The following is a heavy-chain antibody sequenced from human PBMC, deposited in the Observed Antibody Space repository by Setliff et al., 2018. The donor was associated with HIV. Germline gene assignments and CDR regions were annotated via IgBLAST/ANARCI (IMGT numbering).Heavy chain of an antibody. J-gene: IGHJ6*03. Sequence: GSLRLSCVASGFTLSTYSMNWVRQAPGKGLEWVSSITTDSSYIFDADSVKGRFTISRDNAQNSLYLQMNNLRVEDTAVYYCARDGTRLLAAMDVWGKGTTVTVS. CDR3: ARDGTRLLAAMDV. CDR2: ITTDSSYI. CDR1: GFTLSTYS. V-gene: IGHV3-21*01.